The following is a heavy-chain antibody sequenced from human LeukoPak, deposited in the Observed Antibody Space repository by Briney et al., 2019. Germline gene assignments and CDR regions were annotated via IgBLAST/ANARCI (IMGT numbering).Heavy chain of an antibody. V-gene: IGHV3-23*01. CDR2: ISGSGGST. Sequence: GGSLRLSCAASGFTFSSYAMSWVRQAPGKGLEWVSAISGSGGSTYYADSVKGRFTISRDNSKNTLYLQMNSLRAEDTAVYYCAKDPEYYDSSGYYPASDYWGQGTLVTVSS. D-gene: IGHD3-22*01. CDR3: AKDPEYYDSSGYYPASDY. CDR1: GFTFSSYA. J-gene: IGHJ4*02.